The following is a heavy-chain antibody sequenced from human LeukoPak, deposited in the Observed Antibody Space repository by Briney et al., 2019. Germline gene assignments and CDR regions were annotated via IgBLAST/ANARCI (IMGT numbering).Heavy chain of an antibody. J-gene: IGHJ3*02. CDR1: GFTFSDYY. CDR3: ARVYYGSGTSPGGAFDI. V-gene: IGHV3-11*04. Sequence: PGGSLRLSCAASGFTFSDYYMSWIRQAPGKGLEWVSYISSSGSTIYYADSVKGRFTISRDNAKNSLYLQMNSLRAEDTAVYYCARVYYGSGTSPGGAFDIWAKGQWSPSLQ. D-gene: IGHD3-10*01. CDR2: ISSSGSTI.